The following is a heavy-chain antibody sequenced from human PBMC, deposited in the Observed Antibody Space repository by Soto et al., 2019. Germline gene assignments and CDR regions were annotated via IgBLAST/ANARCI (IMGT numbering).Heavy chain of an antibody. V-gene: IGHV4-61*01. CDR2: IYYSGST. J-gene: IGHJ5*02. D-gene: IGHD5-18*01. CDR1: CGSVSSCSYY. Sequence: SETLPLTCTVSCGSVSSCSYYWSWIRQPPGKGLEWIGYIYYSGSTNYNPSLKSRVTISVDTSKNQFSLKLSSVTAADTAVYYCARFTWVQLSNWFYPWGQGTLVTVSS. CDR3: ARFTWVQLSNWFYP.